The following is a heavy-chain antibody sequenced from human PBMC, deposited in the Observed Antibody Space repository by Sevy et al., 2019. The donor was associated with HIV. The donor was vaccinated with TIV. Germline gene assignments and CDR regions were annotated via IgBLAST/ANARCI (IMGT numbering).Heavy chain of an antibody. J-gene: IGHJ6*02. D-gene: IGHD3-10*01. CDR2: ISYDGSNK. CDR1: GFTFSSYA. CDR3: ARDHNYYGSGSYYYGMDV. V-gene: IGHV3-30-3*01. Sequence: GGSLRLSCAASGFTFSSYAMHWVRQAPGKGLEWVAVISYDGSNKYYADSVKGRFTISRDNSKNTLYLQMNGLRAEDTAVYYCARDHNYYGSGSYYYGMDVWGQGTTVTVSS.